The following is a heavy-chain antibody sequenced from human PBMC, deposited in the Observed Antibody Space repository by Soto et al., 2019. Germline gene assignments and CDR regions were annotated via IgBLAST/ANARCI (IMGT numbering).Heavy chain of an antibody. CDR1: GFTFSSYS. J-gene: IGHJ4*02. CDR2: ISSSSSYI. CDR3: ARETVWFGENLFDY. Sequence: EVQLVESWGGLVKPGGSLRLSCAASGFTFSSYSMNWVRQAPGKGLEWVSSISSSSSYIYYADSVKGRFTISRDNAKNSLYLQMNSLRAEDTAVYYCARETVWFGENLFDYWGQGTLVTVSS. V-gene: IGHV3-21*01. D-gene: IGHD3-10*01.